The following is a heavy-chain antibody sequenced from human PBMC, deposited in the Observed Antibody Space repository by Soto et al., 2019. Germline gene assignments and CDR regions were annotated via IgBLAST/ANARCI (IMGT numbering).Heavy chain of an antibody. CDR3: AREKIQTTYSSCWYALKTKQNWFDP. CDR2: ISHDDTYE. D-gene: IGHD6-13*01. V-gene: IGHV3-30*03. CDR1: GFIFANYG. Sequence: GGSLRLACEASGFIFANYGMHWVRQAPGKGLEWVAVISHDDTYEDCADSVKGRSTISRDNSKNSLYLQMNSLRDEDTAVYYCAREKIQTTYSSCWYALKTKQNWFDPWGQGTLVTVSS. J-gene: IGHJ5*02.